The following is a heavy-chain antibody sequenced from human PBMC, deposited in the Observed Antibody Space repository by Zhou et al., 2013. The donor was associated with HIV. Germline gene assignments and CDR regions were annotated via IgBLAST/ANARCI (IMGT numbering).Heavy chain of an antibody. V-gene: IGHV1-18*01. D-gene: IGHD4-4*01. CDR2: VSTYHGNT. CDR1: GYTFTDYG. Sequence: QVQLVQSGAELKKPGASVRVSCKASGYTFTDYGISWVRQVPGQGLEWMGWVSTYHGNTNYAQKYQGRVTMTTDTSTSTAYMEMRSLRSDDTAVYYCVGRQKYSPGNVGDFDFWGQGTLVTVSS. J-gene: IGHJ4*02. CDR3: VGRQKYSPGNVGDFDF.